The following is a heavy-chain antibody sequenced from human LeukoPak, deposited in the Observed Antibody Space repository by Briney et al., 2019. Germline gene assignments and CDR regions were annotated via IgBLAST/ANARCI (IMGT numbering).Heavy chain of an antibody. Sequence: SVKVSCKASGGTFSSYAISWVRQAPGQGLEWMGGIIPIFGTANYAQKFQGRVTITADESTSTAYMELSSLRSEDTAVYYCARETYYDILTGYYIGAFDIWGLGTMVTVSS. CDR1: GGTFSSYA. D-gene: IGHD3-9*01. J-gene: IGHJ3*02. V-gene: IGHV1-69*13. CDR3: ARETYYDILTGYYIGAFDI. CDR2: IIPIFGTA.